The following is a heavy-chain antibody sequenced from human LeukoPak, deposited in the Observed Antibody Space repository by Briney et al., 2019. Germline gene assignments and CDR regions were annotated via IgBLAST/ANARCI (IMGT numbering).Heavy chain of an antibody. D-gene: IGHD3-10*01. J-gene: IGHJ3*02. CDR2: ISGSGGST. Sequence: PGGSLRLSCAASEFTFSSYAMTWVRQAPGKGLEWVSGISGSGGSTYYADSVKGRFTISRDNSKNTLYLQMNSLRAEDTAVYYCAKSMVRGVIRPDAFDIWGQGTMVTVSS. CDR3: AKSMVRGVIRPDAFDI. CDR1: EFTFSSYA. V-gene: IGHV3-23*01.